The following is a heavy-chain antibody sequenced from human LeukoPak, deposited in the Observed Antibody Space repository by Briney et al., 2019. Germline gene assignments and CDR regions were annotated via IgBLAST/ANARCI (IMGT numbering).Heavy chain of an antibody. Sequence: ASVKVSCKASGYTFTSYDINWVRQATGQGLEWMGWMNPNSGNTGYAQKFQGRVTMTRNTSRSTAYMELSSLRSEDTAVYYCARGGGFWELLFYFDYWGQGTLVTVSS. V-gene: IGHV1-8*01. CDR1: GYTFTSYD. CDR2: MNPNSGNT. CDR3: ARGGGFWELLFYFDY. J-gene: IGHJ4*02. D-gene: IGHD1-26*01.